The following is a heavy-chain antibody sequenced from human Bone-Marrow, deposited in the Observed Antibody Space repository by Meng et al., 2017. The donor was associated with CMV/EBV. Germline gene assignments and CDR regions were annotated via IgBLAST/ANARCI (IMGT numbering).Heavy chain of an antibody. D-gene: IGHD1-1*01. CDR3: ATVKRGTRWFDP. Sequence: KIAACTLTELTMHWLRQAPGKRLEWMGGFDPEDSDTIYAQKFQGRVTMTEDTSTDTAYMELSSLRSEDTAVYYCATVKRGTRWFDPWGQGTLVTVSS. CDR2: FDPEDSDT. J-gene: IGHJ5*02. CDR1: ACTLTELT. V-gene: IGHV1-24*01.